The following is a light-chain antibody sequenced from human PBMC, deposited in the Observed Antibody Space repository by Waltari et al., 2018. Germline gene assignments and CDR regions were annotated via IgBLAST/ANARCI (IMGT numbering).Light chain of an antibody. V-gene: IGKV3-11*01. J-gene: IGKJ4*01. CDR2: EAS. Sequence: VVLTQSPATLSLSAGEGATLSCRASQNITTFLAWYQQKPGQAPRLLIYEASNRATGVPVRFSGGGSGTDFTLTISSLEPEDFAVYYCQQRAVWPPNFGGGTKVEIK. CDR3: QQRAVWPPN. CDR1: QNITTF.